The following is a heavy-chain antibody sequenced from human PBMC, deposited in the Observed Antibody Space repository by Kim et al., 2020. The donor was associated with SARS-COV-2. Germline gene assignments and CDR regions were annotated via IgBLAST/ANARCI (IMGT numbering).Heavy chain of an antibody. D-gene: IGHD4-17*01. V-gene: IGHV3-48*04. CDR3: ARAGYGEIDY. J-gene: IGHJ4*02. Sequence: TIYYADSVKGRFTISRDNAKNSLYLQMNSLRAEDTAVYYCARAGYGEIDYWGQGTLVTVSS. CDR2: TI.